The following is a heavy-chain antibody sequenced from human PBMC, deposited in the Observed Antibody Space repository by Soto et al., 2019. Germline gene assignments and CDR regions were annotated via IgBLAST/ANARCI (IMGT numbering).Heavy chain of an antibody. D-gene: IGHD6-25*01. CDR2: IKQAGSEE. Sequence: EVQLVESGGGLVQTGGSLRLSCAASGFTFSAYWMSWVRQAPGKGLEWVANIKQAGSEEYYVDSVNGRFIISRDDAKNSLFLQLNSLRVEDTAVYYCAKEKRANGYFDYWGQGTLVTVSS. J-gene: IGHJ4*02. V-gene: IGHV3-7*01. CDR1: GFTFSAYW. CDR3: AKEKRANGYFDY.